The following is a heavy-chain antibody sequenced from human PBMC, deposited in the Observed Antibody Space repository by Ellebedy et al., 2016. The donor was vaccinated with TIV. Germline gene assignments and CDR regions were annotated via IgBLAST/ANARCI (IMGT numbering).Heavy chain of an antibody. J-gene: IGHJ4*02. V-gene: IGHV3-30*18. CDR1: GFTFSSYG. Sequence: GESLKISXAASGFTFSSYGMHWVCQAPGKGLEWVVVISYDGSNKYYADSVKGRFTVSRDNSKNTLYLQMNSLRAEDTALYYCAKGGSGSWHIDYWGQGTLVTVSS. D-gene: IGHD3-10*01. CDR3: AKGGSGSWHIDY. CDR2: ISYDGSNK.